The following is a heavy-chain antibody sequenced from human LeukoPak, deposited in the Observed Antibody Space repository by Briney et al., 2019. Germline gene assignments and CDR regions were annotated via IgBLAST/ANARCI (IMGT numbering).Heavy chain of an antibody. V-gene: IGHV4-39*01. CDR3: ARHGPPPDCSSTSCYINYGMDV. CDR2: IYDSGST. Sequence: PSETLSLTCTVSGGSISSSSYYGGWIRQPPGKGLEWIGSIYDSGSTYYNPSLKSRVTISVDTSKNQFSLKLSSVTAADTAVYYCARHGPPPDCSSTSCYINYGMDVWGQGTTVTVSS. J-gene: IGHJ6*02. CDR1: GGSISSSSYY. D-gene: IGHD2-2*01.